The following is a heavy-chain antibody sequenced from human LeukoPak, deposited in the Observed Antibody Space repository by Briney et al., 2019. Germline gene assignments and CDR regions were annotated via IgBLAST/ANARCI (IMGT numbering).Heavy chain of an antibody. CDR1: GFTFSSYW. V-gene: IGHV3-7*01. CDR2: IKQDGSEK. Sequence: PGGSLRLSCAASGFTFSSYWMSWVRQAPGKGLEWVATIKQDGSEKYYVDSVKGRFTISRDNAKNSLYLQMNSLRAEDTAVYYCARDYPRSSWYSTGAFDIWGQGTMVTVSS. D-gene: IGHD6-13*01. CDR3: ARDYPRSSWYSTGAFDI. J-gene: IGHJ3*02.